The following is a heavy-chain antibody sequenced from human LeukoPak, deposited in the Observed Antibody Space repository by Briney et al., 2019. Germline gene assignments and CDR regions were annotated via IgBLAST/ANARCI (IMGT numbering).Heavy chain of an antibody. Sequence: GGSLRLSCAASGFTFSSYAMSWVRQAPGKGLEWVSAISGSGGSTYYADSVKGRFTISRDNSKNTLYLQMNSRRAEDTAVYYCARDQRGYDLYFWGQGTLVIVSS. V-gene: IGHV3-23*01. J-gene: IGHJ4*02. CDR2: ISGSGGST. CDR1: GFTFSSYA. D-gene: IGHD5-12*01. CDR3: ARDQRGYDLYF.